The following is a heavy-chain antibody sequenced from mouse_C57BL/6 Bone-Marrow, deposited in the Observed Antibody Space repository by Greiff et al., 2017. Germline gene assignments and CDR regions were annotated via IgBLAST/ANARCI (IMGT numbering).Heavy chain of an antibody. CDR2: IYPGSGST. D-gene: IGHD2-4*01. Sequence: QVHVKQPGAELVKPGASVKMSCKASGYTFTSYWITWVKQRPGQGLEWIGDIYPGSGSTNYNEKFKSKATLTVDTSSSTAYMQLSSLTSEYSAVYYCTRRKVYYDYYFDFWGQGTTLTVSS. J-gene: IGHJ2*01. V-gene: IGHV1-55*01. CDR1: GYTFTSYW. CDR3: TRRKVYYDYYFDF.